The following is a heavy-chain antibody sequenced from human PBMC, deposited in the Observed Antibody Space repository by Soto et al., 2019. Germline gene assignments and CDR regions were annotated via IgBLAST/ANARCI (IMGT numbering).Heavy chain of an antibody. CDR3: ARSEEVVPAAMIVYYYYGIDV. D-gene: IGHD2-2*01. V-gene: IGHV1-69*13. CDR2: IIPIFGTA. J-gene: IGHJ6*02. Sequence: SVKVSCKASGGTFSSYAISWVRQAPGQGLEWMGGIIPIFGTANYAQKFQGRVTITADESTSTAYMELSSLRSEDTAVYYCARSEEVVPAAMIVYYYYGIDVWGQGTTVT. CDR1: GGTFSSYA.